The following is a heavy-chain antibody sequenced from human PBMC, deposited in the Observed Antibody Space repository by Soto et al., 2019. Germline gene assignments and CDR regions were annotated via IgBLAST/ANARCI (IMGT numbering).Heavy chain of an antibody. D-gene: IGHD4-17*01. CDR2: IYYSGRT. J-gene: IGHJ5*02. V-gene: IGHV4-30-4*01. CDR1: GGSISSGNYY. Sequence: SETLSLTCSVSGGSISSGNYYWSWIRQAPGKGLEWIGYIYYSGRTYYNSSLKSRITISVDTSKNQFSLKLSSVTAADTAVYYCARKHGDYDRWFDPWGQGTLVTVSS. CDR3: ARKHGDYDRWFDP.